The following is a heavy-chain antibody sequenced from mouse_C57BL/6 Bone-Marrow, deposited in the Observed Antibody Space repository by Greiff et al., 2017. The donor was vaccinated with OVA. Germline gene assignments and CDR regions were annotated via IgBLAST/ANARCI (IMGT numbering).Heavy chain of an antibody. V-gene: IGHV1-5*01. J-gene: IGHJ1*03. CDR3: TRDDGAWWYFDV. CDR2: IYPGNSDT. Sequence: VQLQQSGTVLARPGASVKLSCTTSGYTFNSYWMHWVKQSPGQGLEWVGAIYPGNSDTSYTQKFKGKANLTAVTSASTAYMWLSSLTNEDSAVYYCTRDDGAWWYFDVWGTGTTVTVSS. D-gene: IGHD2-12*01. CDR1: GYTFNSYW.